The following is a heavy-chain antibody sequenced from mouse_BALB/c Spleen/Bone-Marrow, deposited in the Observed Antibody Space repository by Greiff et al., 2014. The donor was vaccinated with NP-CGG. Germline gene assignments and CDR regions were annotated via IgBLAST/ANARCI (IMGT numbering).Heavy chain of an antibody. CDR2: IDPANGNT. J-gene: IGHJ2*01. D-gene: IGHD1-1*01. V-gene: IGHV14-3*02. Sequence: LVESGAELVKPGASVKLSCTASGFNIKDTYMHWVKQRPEQGLEWIGGIDPANGNTKYDPKFQGKATITADTSSNTAYLQLSSLTSEDTAVYYCARYYYGSSYFDYWGQGTTLTVSS. CDR1: GFNIKDTY. CDR3: ARYYYGSSYFDY.